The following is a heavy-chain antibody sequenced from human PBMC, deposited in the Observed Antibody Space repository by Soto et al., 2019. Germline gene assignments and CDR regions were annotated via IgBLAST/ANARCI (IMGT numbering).Heavy chain of an antibody. D-gene: IGHD3-16*02. V-gene: IGHV3-30*18. CDR1: GFTFNNYG. Sequence: QVQLVESGGGVVQPGRSLRLSCAASGFTFNNYGMHWVRQAPGKGLEWVAGISYDGGYENYADSVKGRFTISRDNSKNTLYLQMNALRAEDTAVYYCAKDPHYDYVWGTFRSDTHLDYWGQEPWSPSPQ. CDR2: ISYDGGYE. CDR3: AKDPHYDYVWGTFRSDTHLDY. J-gene: IGHJ4*01.